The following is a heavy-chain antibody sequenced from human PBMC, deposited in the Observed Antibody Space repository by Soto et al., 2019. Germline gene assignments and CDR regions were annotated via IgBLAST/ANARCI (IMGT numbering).Heavy chain of an antibody. V-gene: IGHV5-10-1*01. Sequence: GESLKISCKGSGYSFTSYWISWVRQMPGKGLEWMGRIDPSDSYTNYSPSFQGHVTISADKSISTAYLQWSSLKASDTAMYYCARWVWYYDILTGEPRNDHYYYYGMDVWGQGTTVTVSS. D-gene: IGHD3-9*01. CDR2: IDPSDSYT. CDR1: GYSFTSYW. CDR3: ARWVWYYDILTGEPRNDHYYYYGMDV. J-gene: IGHJ6*02.